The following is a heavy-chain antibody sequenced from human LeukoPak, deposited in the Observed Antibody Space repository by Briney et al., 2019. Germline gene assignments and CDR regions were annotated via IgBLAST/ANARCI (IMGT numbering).Heavy chain of an antibody. CDR3: AREVPGCSGGSCYSTGSWFDP. CDR1: GGSISSGDYY. D-gene: IGHD2-15*01. CDR2: IYYSGST. J-gene: IGHJ5*02. V-gene: IGHV4-30-4*01. Sequence: PSQTLSLTCTVSGGSISSGDYYWSWIRQPPGKGLEWIGYIYYSGSTYYNPSLKSRVTISVDTSKNQFSLKLSSVTAADTAVYYCAREVPGCSGGSCYSTGSWFDPWGQGTLVTVSS.